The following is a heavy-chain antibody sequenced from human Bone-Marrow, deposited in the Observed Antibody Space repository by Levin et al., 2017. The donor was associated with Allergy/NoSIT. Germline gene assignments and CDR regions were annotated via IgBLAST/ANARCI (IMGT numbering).Heavy chain of an antibody. V-gene: IGHV4-39*01. CDR2: LFSGGKT. CDR3: ARPYSLGSSGYYMDY. J-gene: IGHJ4*02. Sequence: PSETLSLTCTVSGGSIINRGHYWGWIRQPPGKGLEWIGSLFSGGKTYYNPSLRSRVTISVDTSKNQFSLRLGSVTAADTGVYYCARPYSLGSSGYYMDYWGQGALVTVSS. CDR1: GGSIINRGHY. D-gene: IGHD3-22*01.